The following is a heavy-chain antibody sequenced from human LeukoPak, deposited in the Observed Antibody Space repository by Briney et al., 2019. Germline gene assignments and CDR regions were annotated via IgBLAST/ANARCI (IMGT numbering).Heavy chain of an antibody. J-gene: IGHJ4*02. D-gene: IGHD2-15*01. CDR1: GGSISSGGYS. Sequence: PSETLSLTCAVSGGSISSGGYSWSWIRQPPGKGLEWIGYIYHSGSTNYNPSLKSRVTISVDTSKNQFSLKLSSVTAADTAVYYCARALPATAANFDYWGQGTLVTVSS. CDR2: IYHSGST. V-gene: IGHV4-30-2*01. CDR3: ARALPATAANFDY.